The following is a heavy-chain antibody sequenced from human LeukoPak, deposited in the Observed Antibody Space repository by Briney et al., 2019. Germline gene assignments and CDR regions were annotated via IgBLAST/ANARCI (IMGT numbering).Heavy chain of an antibody. CDR3: ARKQLWSNYFDY. CDR1: VGFFSGYY. J-gene: IGHJ4*02. V-gene: IGHV4-34*01. Sequence: PSETLSLTCAFCVGFFSGYYWSWIRQPPGKGLEWIGEINHSGSTNYNPSLKSRVTISVDTSKNQFSLKLSSVTAADTAVYYCARKQLWSNYFDYWGQGTLVTVSS. D-gene: IGHD5-18*01. CDR2: INHSGST.